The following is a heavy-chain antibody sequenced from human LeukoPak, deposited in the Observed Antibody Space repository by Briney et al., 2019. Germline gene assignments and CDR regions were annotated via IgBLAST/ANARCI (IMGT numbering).Heavy chain of an antibody. Sequence: LPGGSLRLSCAASGFTFSSYAMHWVRQAPGKGLEWVAVISYDGSNKYYADSVKGRFTIPRDNSKNTLYLQMNSRRAEDTAVYYCARASGLNSDYWGQGTLVTVSS. CDR2: ISYDGSNK. D-gene: IGHD3-10*01. V-gene: IGHV3-30-3*01. J-gene: IGHJ4*02. CDR3: ARASGLNSDY. CDR1: GFTFSSYA.